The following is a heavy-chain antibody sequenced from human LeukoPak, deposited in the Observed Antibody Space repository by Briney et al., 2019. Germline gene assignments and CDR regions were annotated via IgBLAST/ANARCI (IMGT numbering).Heavy chain of an antibody. CDR1: GFTFSTYG. CDR2: ISYDGSNK. CDR3: ARSVYGVVAVAEFEY. D-gene: IGHD6-19*01. J-gene: IGHJ4*02. V-gene: IGHV3-30*03. Sequence: GGSLRLSCAASGFTFSTYGMHWVRQAPGKGLEWVAVISYDGSNKYYADSVKGRFTISRDNSKNTLYLQMNSLRAEDTAVYYCARSVYGVVAVAEFEYRGQGTLVTVSS.